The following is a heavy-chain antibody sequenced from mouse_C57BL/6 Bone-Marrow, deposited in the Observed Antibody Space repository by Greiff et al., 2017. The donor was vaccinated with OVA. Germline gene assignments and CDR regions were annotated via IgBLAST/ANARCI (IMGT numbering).Heavy chain of an antibody. CDR2: IYPRSGNT. CDR3: AIYYDFSWFAY. Sequence: QVQLKQSGAELARPGASVKLSCKASGYTFTSYRISWVKQRTGQGLEWIGEIYPRSGNTYYNEKFKGKATLTADKSSSTAYMELRSLTSEDSAVYFCAIYYDFSWFAYWGQGTLVTVSA. V-gene: IGHV1-81*01. D-gene: IGHD2-4*01. CDR1: GYTFTSYR. J-gene: IGHJ3*01.